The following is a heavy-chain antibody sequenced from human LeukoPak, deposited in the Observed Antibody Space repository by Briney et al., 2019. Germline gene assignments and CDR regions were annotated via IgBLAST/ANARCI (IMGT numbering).Heavy chain of an antibody. V-gene: IGHV4-39*02. CDR2: IYYSGST. CDR3: ARDGNVVVVPTVTPPEVNY. J-gene: IGHJ4*02. Sequence: SETLSLTCTVSGGSISSSSYYWGWIRQPPGKGLEWIGSIYYSGSTYYNPSLKSRVTISVDTSKNQFSLKLSSVTAADTAVYYCARDGNVVVVPTVTPPEVNYWGQGTLVTVSS. CDR1: GGSISSSSYY. D-gene: IGHD2-2*01.